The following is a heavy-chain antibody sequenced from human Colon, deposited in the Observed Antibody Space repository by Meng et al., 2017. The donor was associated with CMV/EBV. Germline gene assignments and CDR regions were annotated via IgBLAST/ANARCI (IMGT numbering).Heavy chain of an antibody. Sequence: QGEQVQPGGEVKKPGASVKGVCEASGYTFTGYYKHWVRRAPGQGVEWMGWINHNSGGTNYAQKFQGRVTMTRDTSISTAYMELSRLRSDDTAVHYCATVRSGYDLYFQYWGQGTLVTVSS. D-gene: IGHD3-3*01. CDR1: GYTFTGYY. CDR3: ATVRSGYDLYFQY. J-gene: IGHJ1*01. CDR2: INHNSGGT. V-gene: IGHV1-2*02.